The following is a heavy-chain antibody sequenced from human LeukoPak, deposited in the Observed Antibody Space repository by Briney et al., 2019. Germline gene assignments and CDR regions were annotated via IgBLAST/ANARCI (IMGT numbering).Heavy chain of an antibody. CDR2: ISYDGSNK. CDR3: AKTDYYGSGSPTFYYYYMDV. CDR1: GFTFSSYA. V-gene: IGHV3-30-3*02. Sequence: GRSLRLSCAASGFTFSSYAMHWVRQAPGKGLEWVAVISYDGSNKYYADSVKGRFTISRDNSKNTLYLQMNSLRAEDTAVYYCAKTDYYGSGSPTFYYYYMDVWGKGTTVTVSS. J-gene: IGHJ6*03. D-gene: IGHD3-10*01.